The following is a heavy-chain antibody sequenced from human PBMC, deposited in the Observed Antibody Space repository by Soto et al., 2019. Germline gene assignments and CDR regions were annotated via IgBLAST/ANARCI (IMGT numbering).Heavy chain of an antibody. V-gene: IGHV5-51*01. Sequence: PGESLKISCKGSGYIFTNYWIGWVRQIPGKGLEWMGIINPADSDTRYSPSFQGQVTISRDNSKNTLYLQMNSLRAEDTAVYYCARDRKQLVVGNWFDPWGQGTLVTVSS. CDR1: GYIFTNYW. J-gene: IGHJ5*02. CDR3: ARDRKQLVVGNWFDP. CDR2: INPADSDT. D-gene: IGHD6-6*01.